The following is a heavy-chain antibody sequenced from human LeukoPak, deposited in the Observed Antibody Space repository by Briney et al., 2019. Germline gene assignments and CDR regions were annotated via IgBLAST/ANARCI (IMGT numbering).Heavy chain of an antibody. CDR1: GGSISTSSYY. Sequence: SETLSLTCTVSGGSISTSSYYWGWIRQPPGKGLEWIGSVFYTGNSYYNPSLRSRVTISLDTSKNQFSLRLSSVTAADTAVYYCARQDYYDSSGLDYWGQGTLVTVSS. CDR2: VFYTGNS. J-gene: IGHJ4*02. CDR3: ARQDYYDSSGLDY. V-gene: IGHV4-39*07. D-gene: IGHD3-22*01.